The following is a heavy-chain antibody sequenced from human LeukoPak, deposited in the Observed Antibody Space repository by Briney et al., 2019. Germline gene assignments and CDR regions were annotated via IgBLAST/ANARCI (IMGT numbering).Heavy chain of an antibody. CDR2: IYYSGST. CDR3: ATRKLGNDY. V-gene: IGHV4-59*01. D-gene: IGHD7-27*01. CDR1: GGSISSYY. J-gene: IGHJ4*02. Sequence: SETLSLTCTVSGGSISSYYWSWIRQPPGKVLEWIGYIYYSGSTNYNPSLKSRVTISIDTSKNQFSLKLNSVTAADTAVYYCATRKLGNDYWGQGTLVTVSS.